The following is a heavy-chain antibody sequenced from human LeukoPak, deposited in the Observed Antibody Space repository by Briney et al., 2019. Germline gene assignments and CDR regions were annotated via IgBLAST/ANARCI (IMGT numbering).Heavy chain of an antibody. CDR1: GGSISSYY. J-gene: IGHJ3*02. CDR2: IYTSGST. CDR3: ARVGCSGGSCYPPDI. V-gene: IGHV4-4*07. D-gene: IGHD2-15*01. Sequence: SETLSLTCTVSGGSISSYYWSWIRQPAGKGLEWIGRIYTSGSTNYNPSLKSRVTMSVDTSKNQFSLKLSSVTAADTAVYYCARVGCSGGSCYPPDIWGQGTMVTVS.